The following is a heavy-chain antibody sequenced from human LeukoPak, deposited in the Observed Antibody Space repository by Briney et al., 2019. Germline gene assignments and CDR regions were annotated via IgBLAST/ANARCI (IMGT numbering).Heavy chain of an antibody. Sequence: GGSLRLSCAASGLTLSRYDMHWVRQATGGGLEWVSAIGTRGDTYYAGSVKGRFTMSRENAKNSLYLQMNSLSAGDTAVYYCVRAPPYSSASWGYYGMDVWGQGTTVTVSS. V-gene: IGHV3-13*01. J-gene: IGHJ6*02. CDR1: GLTLSRYD. CDR3: VRAPPYSSASWGYYGMDV. D-gene: IGHD6-19*01. CDR2: IGTRGDT.